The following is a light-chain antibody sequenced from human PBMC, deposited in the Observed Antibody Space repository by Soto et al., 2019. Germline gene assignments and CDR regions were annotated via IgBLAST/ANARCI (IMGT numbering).Light chain of an antibody. CDR1: QSISSW. CDR2: KAS. J-gene: IGKJ2*01. V-gene: IGKV1-5*03. CDR3: QQYNSYPYT. Sequence: DIQMTQSPSTLSASVGDRVTITCRASQSISSWLAWYQQKPGKAPKLLIYKASILESGVPSRSSGSGSGTDFTLTISSLQPDDFPTYYCQQYNSYPYTFGQGTKLEIK.